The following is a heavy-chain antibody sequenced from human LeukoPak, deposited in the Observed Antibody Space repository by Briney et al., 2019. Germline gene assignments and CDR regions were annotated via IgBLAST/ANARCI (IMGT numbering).Heavy chain of an antibody. V-gene: IGHV3-66*01. CDR2: IYSGGTT. Sequence: GGSLRLSCAASGFNFTIYGMHWVRQAPGKGLEWVAVIYSGGTTYYADSVKGRFTISRDNSKNTLYLQMNSLRAEDTAVYYCARERNIGAAIDYWGQGTLVTVSS. CDR1: GFNFTIYG. CDR3: ARERNIGAAIDY. D-gene: IGHD4/OR15-4a*01. J-gene: IGHJ4*02.